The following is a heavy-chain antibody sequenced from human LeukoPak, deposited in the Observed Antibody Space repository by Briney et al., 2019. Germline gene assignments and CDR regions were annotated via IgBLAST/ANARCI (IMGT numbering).Heavy chain of an antibody. CDR3: ARERYCSGGSCYLDYYGMDV. CDR2: IIPIFGTA. V-gene: IGHV1-69*13. J-gene: IGHJ6*02. CDR1: GGTFTSYA. Sequence: ALVKVSCKASGGTFTSYAISWVRQAPGQGLEWMGGIIPIFGTANYAQKFQGRVTITADESTSTAYMELSSLRSEDTAVYYCARERYCSGGSCYLDYYGMDVWGQGTTVTVSS. D-gene: IGHD2-15*01.